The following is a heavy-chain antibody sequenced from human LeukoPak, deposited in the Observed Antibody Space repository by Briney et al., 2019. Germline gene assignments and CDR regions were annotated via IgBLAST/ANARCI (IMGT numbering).Heavy chain of an antibody. V-gene: IGHV3-53*01. D-gene: IGHD3-22*01. CDR1: GFTVSSNY. CDR3: AGATFDYYDSSGYYDY. CDR2: IYSGGST. J-gene: IGHJ4*02. Sequence: GGSLRLSCAASGFTVSSNYMSWVRQAPGKGLEWVSVIYSGGSTYYADSVKGRFTISRDNSKNTLYLQMNSLRADDTAVYYCAGATFDYYDSSGYYDYWGQGTLVTVSS.